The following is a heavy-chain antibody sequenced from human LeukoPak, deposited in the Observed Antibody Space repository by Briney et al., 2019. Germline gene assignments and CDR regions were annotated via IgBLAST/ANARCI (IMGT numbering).Heavy chain of an antibody. V-gene: IGHV4-34*01. CDR3: ARSLITIFGVVNWFDP. Sequence: SETLSLTCAVYGGSFSGYYWSWIRQPPGKGLEWIGEINHSGSTNYSPSLKSRVTISVDTSKNQFSLKLSSVTAADTAVYYCARSLITIFGVVNWFDPWGQGTLVTVSS. CDR1: GGSFSGYY. CDR2: INHSGST. D-gene: IGHD3-3*01. J-gene: IGHJ5*02.